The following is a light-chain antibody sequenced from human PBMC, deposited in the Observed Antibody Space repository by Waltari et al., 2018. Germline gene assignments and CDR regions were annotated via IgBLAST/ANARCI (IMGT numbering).Light chain of an antibody. CDR2: DAS. Sequence: EIVFSQSPGTLPFSPGGRATLSCRAQQSVGRALAWSQQNPGQAPRLLIYDASSRATGIPDRFSGSGSGTDFSLTISRVEPEDFAVYYCRMYVRFPVTFGQGTKVEVK. CDR3: RMYVRFPVT. CDR1: QSVGRA. V-gene: IGKV3-20*01. J-gene: IGKJ1*01.